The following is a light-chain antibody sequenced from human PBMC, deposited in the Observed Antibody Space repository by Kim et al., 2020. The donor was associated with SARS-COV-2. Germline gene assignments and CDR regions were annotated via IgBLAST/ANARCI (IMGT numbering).Light chain of an antibody. Sequence: ASVGDRVTITCRASQSISSYLNWYQQKPGKAPKLLIYAASSLQSGVPSRFSGSGSGTDFTLTISSLQPEDFATYYCQQSYSTPVTFGQGTKVDIK. V-gene: IGKV1-39*01. CDR1: QSISSY. J-gene: IGKJ1*01. CDR3: QQSYSTPVT. CDR2: AAS.